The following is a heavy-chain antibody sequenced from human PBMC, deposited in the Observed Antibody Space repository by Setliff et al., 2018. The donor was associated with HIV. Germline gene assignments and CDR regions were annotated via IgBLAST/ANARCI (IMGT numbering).Heavy chain of an antibody. CDR1: GSTFSTYD. Sequence: ASVKVSCKASGSTFSTYDINWVRQAPGQGPEWMGWMNPNSGNTGYAPKLQGRVTMTRNTSISTAYMELSSLRAEDTAVYYCVRDGGSTSYNFLYYYGMDVWGQGTTVTVSS. J-gene: IGHJ6*02. CDR2: MNPNSGNT. V-gene: IGHV1-8*01. D-gene: IGHD2-2*01. CDR3: VRDGGSTSYNFLYYYGMDV.